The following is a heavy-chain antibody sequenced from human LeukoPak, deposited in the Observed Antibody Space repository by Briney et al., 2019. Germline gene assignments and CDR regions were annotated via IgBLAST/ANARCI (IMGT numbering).Heavy chain of an antibody. CDR3: AKDYSNYPYYFDY. J-gene: IGHJ4*02. CDR1: GFTFSSYA. CDR2: ISGSGGST. V-gene: IGHV3-23*01. D-gene: IGHD4-11*01. Sequence: GRSLRLSCAASGFTFSSYAMSWVRQAPGKGLEWVSAISGSGGSTYYADSVKGRFTISRDNSKNTLYLQMNSLRAEDTAVYYCAKDYSNYPYYFDYWGQGTLVTVSS.